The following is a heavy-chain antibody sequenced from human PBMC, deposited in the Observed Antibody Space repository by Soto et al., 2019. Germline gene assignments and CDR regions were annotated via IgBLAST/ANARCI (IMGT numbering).Heavy chain of an antibody. CDR2: MNPNSGNT. D-gene: IGHD2-2*01. Sequence: ASVKVSCRASGYTFTSYDINWVRQATGQGLEWMGWMNPNSGNTGYAQKFQGRVTMTRNTSISTAYMELSSLRSEDTAVYYCARTKLRSAAGHRRYDWFGPWGQGTLVTGSS. CDR1: GYTFTSYD. J-gene: IGHJ5*02. V-gene: IGHV1-8*01. CDR3: ARTKLRSAAGHRRYDWFGP.